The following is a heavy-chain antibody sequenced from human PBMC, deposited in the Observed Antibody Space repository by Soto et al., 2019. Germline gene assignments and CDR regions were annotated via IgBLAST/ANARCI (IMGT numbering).Heavy chain of an antibody. CDR3: ARDYYDVSASYGIEI. V-gene: IGHV1-2*02. CDR2: INPNSGGA. J-gene: IGHJ3*02. Sequence: QVRLVQSGAEVKKPGASVKVSCKASGYTFTGYYIHWVRQAPGQGLEWMGWINPNSGGANIAQKFQGGVTMTRYTSISTTYMELSRLRSNDTAVYFCARDYYDVSASYGIEIWGQGTMVTVAS. CDR1: GYTFTGYY. D-gene: IGHD3-16*01.